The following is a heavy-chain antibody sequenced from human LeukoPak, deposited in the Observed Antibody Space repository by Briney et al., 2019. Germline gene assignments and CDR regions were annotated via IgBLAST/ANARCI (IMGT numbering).Heavy chain of an antibody. CDR3: ARHSVFSRGYGGISSGGYFDY. CDR1: GGSISSSSYY. V-gene: IGHV4-39*01. Sequence: KPSETLSLTXTVSGGSISSSSYYWGWIRQPPGKGLEWIGSIYYSGSTYYNPSLKSRVTISVDTSKNQFSLKLSSVTAADTAVYYCARHSVFSRGYGGISSGGYFDYWGQGTLVTVSS. CDR2: IYYSGST. J-gene: IGHJ4*02. D-gene: IGHD4-23*01.